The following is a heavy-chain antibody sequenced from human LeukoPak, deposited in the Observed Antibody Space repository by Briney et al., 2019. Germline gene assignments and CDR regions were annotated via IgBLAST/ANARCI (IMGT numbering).Heavy chain of an antibody. CDR2: IKGDGNEK. CDR3: AKEGAYPIITYDS. Sequence: GGSLRLSCAASGFTFSSYWMNWVRQAPGKGLERVANIKGDGNEKNYVDSVRGRFSISRDNAKNSLYLQMDSLRAEDTAVYYCAKEGAYPIITYDSWGRGALVTVSS. D-gene: IGHD3-10*01. CDR1: GFTFSSYW. J-gene: IGHJ5*01. V-gene: IGHV3-7*01.